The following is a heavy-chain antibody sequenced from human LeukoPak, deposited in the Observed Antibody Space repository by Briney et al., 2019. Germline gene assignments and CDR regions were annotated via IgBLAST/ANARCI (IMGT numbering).Heavy chain of an antibody. Sequence: PSDTLSLTCTLSGGPISSYYWSWIRQPAPKGLAWIGRIYTSGSTNYNPSLKSRVTMSVDTSKNQFSLKLSSVTAADTAVYYCARDRVEYRSPRFDYWGQGTLVTVSS. V-gene: IGHV4-4*07. CDR1: GGPISSYY. D-gene: IGHD6-6*01. CDR2: IYTSGST. J-gene: IGHJ4*02. CDR3: ARDRVEYRSPRFDY.